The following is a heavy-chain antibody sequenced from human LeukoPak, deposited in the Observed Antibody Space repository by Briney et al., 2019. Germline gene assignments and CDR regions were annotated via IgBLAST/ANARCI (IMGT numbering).Heavy chain of an antibody. V-gene: IGHV3-30-3*01. Sequence: GRPLRLSCAASGFTFSSYAMHWVRQAPGKGLEGVAVISYDGSNKYYADSVKGRFTISRDNSKNTLCLQMNSLRAEDTAVYYCARDLVGVGSWAYFDYWGQGTLVTVSS. D-gene: IGHD6-13*01. CDR3: ARDLVGVGSWAYFDY. CDR2: ISYDGSNK. J-gene: IGHJ4*02. CDR1: GFTFSSYA.